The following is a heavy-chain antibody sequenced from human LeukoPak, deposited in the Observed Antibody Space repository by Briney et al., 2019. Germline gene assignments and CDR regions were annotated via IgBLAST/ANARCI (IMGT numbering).Heavy chain of an antibody. CDR1: GFTFSSYW. V-gene: IGHV3-7*04. D-gene: IGHD2-2*01. Sequence: PGGSLRLSCAASGFTFSSYWMSWVRQAPGKGLEWVANIKQDGSEKYYVDSVKGRFTISRDNAKNSLYLQMNSLRAEDTAVYYCARGGHYQLLPFDYWGQGTLVTVSS. CDR2: IKQDGSEK. CDR3: ARGGHYQLLPFDY. J-gene: IGHJ4*02.